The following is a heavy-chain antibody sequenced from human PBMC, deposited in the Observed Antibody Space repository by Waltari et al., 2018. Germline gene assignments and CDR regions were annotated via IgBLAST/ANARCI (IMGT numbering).Heavy chain of an antibody. CDR3: ARLTVVSNNDY. CDR1: GFTFSSYW. CDR2: INGDGTTT. V-gene: IGHV3-74*01. J-gene: IGHJ4*02. Sequence: EVQLVESGGGLVQPGGSLRLSCAASGFTFSSYWMHWVRQAPGKGRVWVSGINGDGTTTKYADSVKGRFTISRDNAKNTLYLQMNSLRAEDTAVYYCARLTVVSNNDYWGQGTLVTVSS. D-gene: IGHD1-20*01.